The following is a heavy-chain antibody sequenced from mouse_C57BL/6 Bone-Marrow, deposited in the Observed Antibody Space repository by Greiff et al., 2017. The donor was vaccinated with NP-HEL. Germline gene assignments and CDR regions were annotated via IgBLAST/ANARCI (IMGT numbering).Heavy chain of an antibody. CDR1: GYTFTSYW. J-gene: IGHJ2*01. CDR2: IDPSDSAT. Sequence: QVHVKQPGAELVRPGSSVKLSCKASGYTFTSYWMHWVKQRPIQGLEWIGNIDPSDSATYYNQKFKDKATLTVDKSYSTAFMLLSSLTSENSAVYSCTRALWPYYFAYWCQGTTLTVSS. CDR3: TRALWPYYFAY. V-gene: IGHV1-52*01.